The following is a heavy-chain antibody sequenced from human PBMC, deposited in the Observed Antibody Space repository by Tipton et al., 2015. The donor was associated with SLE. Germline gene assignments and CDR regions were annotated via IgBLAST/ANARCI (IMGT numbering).Heavy chain of an antibody. Sequence: TLSLTCAVYGGSFSGYYWSWIRQPPGKGLEWIAYIYTNGSTNYKSSLKSRVTISVDTSKNQFSLKLSSVTAADTAVYYCARLDSPLHAFDIWGQGTLVTVSS. J-gene: IGHJ3*02. D-gene: IGHD3/OR15-3a*01. V-gene: IGHV4-4*09. CDR2: IYTNGST. CDR1: GGSFSGYY. CDR3: ARLDSPLHAFDI.